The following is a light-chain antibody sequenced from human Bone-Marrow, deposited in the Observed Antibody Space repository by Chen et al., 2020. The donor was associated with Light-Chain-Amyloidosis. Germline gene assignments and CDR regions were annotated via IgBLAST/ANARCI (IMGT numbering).Light chain of an antibody. J-gene: IGLJ2*01. V-gene: IGLV2-23*01. CDR1: SSDVGSYYL. CDR2: EGN. CDR3: CSYAGNSLV. Sequence: QSALTQPASVSGSPRQSITISCTGTSSDVGSYYLVSWYQQHPGKAPKLIVYEGNKRPSGVSNRFSGSKSGNTASLTISGLQAEDEADYYCCSYAGNSLVFGGGTKLTVL.